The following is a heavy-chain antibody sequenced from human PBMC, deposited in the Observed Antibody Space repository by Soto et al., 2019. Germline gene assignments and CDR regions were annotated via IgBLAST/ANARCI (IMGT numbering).Heavy chain of an antibody. CDR1: GFTFSSYG. V-gene: IGHV3-30*18. D-gene: IGHD4-17*01. CDR2: ISYDESEK. CDR3: AKAIYGDYAPFAF. Sequence: QVQLVESGGGVVQPGRSLRLTCAASGFTFSSYGMHWVRQAPGKGLEWVAVISYDESEKHYADSVKGRLTISRDNSKNTLYLQMNSLRTEDTAIYYCAKAIYGDYAPFAFWGQGTLGTVSS. J-gene: IGHJ4*02.